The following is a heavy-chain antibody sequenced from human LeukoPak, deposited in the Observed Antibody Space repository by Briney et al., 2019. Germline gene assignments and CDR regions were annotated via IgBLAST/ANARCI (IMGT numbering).Heavy chain of an antibody. CDR1: GGTFSSYA. CDR3: ARSSGSYGDFDY. D-gene: IGHD1-26*01. V-gene: IGHV1-8*02. J-gene: IGHJ4*02. CDR2: MNPNSGNT. Sequence: GASVKVSCKASGGTFSSYAISWVRQAPGQGLEWMGWMNPNSGNTGYAQKFQGRVTMTRNTSISTAYMELSSLRSEDTAVYYCARSSGSYGDFDYWGQGTLVTVSS.